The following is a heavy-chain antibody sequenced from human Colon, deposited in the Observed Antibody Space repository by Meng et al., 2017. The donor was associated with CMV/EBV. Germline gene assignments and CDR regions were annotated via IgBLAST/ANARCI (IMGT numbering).Heavy chain of an antibody. Sequence: ASVKVSCKVSGYIFTSYGISWARQAPGQRLEWMGWISTHNGYTSYAQKFQDRVTMTTDTSTSTAYMDLRSLESDDSAVYYCARYCSGGNCYSKPGLAKFFDLWGQGTLVTVSS. CDR1: GYIFTSYG. CDR3: ARYCSGGNCYSKPGLAKFFDL. J-gene: IGHJ4*02. D-gene: IGHD2-15*01. CDR2: ISTHNGYT. V-gene: IGHV1-18*01.